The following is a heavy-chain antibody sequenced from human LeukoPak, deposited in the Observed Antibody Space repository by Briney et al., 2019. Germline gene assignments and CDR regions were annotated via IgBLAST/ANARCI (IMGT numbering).Heavy chain of an antibody. J-gene: IGHJ1*01. Sequence: PGGSLRLSCAASGFTFSSYWMHWVRQAPGKGLVWVSRINSDGSTTSYADSVKGRFTISRDNAKNTLYLQMNSLRAEDTAVYYRASVSGWYGQYFQHWGQGTLVTVSS. CDR2: INSDGSTT. D-gene: IGHD6-19*01. V-gene: IGHV3-74*01. CDR3: ASVSGWYGQYFQH. CDR1: GFTFSSYW.